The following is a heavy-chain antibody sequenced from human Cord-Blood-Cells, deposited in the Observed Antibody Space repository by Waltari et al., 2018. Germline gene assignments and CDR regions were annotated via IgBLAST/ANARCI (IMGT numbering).Heavy chain of an antibody. CDR1: GYTLTGSQ. CDR2: INPNSGGT. D-gene: IGHD6-13*01. CDR3: ARDPIEIAAAGTGAFDI. V-gene: IGHV1-2*02. Sequence: QVQLVQSGAEVKKPGASVKVSCQASGYTLTGSQLPWVRQAPGQGLEWMGWINPNSGGTNYAQKFQGRVTMTRDTSISTAYMELSRLRSDDTAVYYCARDPIEIAAAGTGAFDIWGQGTMVTVSS. J-gene: IGHJ3*02.